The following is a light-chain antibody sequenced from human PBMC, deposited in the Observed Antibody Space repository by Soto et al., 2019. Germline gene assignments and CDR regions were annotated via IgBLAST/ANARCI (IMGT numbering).Light chain of an antibody. Sequence: AIRMTQSPSSLSASTGDRAAITCRASQGISSYLAWYQQKPGKAPKLLIYAASTLQSGVPSRFSGSGSGTDFTLTISCLQSEEFATYYCHQYYSYPSLTFGQGTKVDI. CDR3: HQYYSYPSLT. J-gene: IGKJ1*01. V-gene: IGKV1-8*01. CDR2: AAS. CDR1: QGISSY.